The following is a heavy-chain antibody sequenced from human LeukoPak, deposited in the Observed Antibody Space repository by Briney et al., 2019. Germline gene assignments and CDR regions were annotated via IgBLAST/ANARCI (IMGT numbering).Heavy chain of an antibody. J-gene: IGHJ3*02. V-gene: IGHV4-59*01. D-gene: IGHD2-15*01. CDR1: GGSINTYY. Sequence: SETLSLTCTVSGGSINTYYGAWIRQPPGKGLEWIGHIHYSGSANYNPSLKNRVTISIDTSKRQFSLKLISVTAADTAVYYCARDVGPHDAFDIWGQGTMVTVSS. CDR3: ARDVGPHDAFDI. CDR2: IHYSGSA.